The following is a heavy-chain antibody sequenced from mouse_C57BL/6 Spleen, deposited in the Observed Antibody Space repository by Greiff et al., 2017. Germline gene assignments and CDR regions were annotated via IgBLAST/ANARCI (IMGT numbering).Heavy chain of an antibody. D-gene: IGHD1-1*01. CDR3: ARSTTVVAPPYYFDY. J-gene: IGHJ2*01. Sequence: VQLQQSGPELVKPGASVKLSCKASGYTFTSYDINWVKQRPGQGLEWIGWIYPRDGSTKYNEKFKGKATLTVDTSSSTAYMDLHSLTSEDSAVYFCARSTTVVAPPYYFDYWGQGTTPTVSS. CDR1: GYTFTSYD. CDR2: IYPRDGST. V-gene: IGHV1-85*01.